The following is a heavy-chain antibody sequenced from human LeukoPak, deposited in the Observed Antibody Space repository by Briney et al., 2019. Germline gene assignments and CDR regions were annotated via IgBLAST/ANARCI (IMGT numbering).Heavy chain of an antibody. J-gene: IGHJ2*01. CDR1: GFTFSSYS. CDR2: VSGSGGTT. CDR3: AKDQVDWYFDL. V-gene: IGHV3-23*01. Sequence: PGGSLRLSCAASGFTFSSYSMNWVRQAPGKGLEWVSAVSGSGGTTDYADSVKGRFTISRDNSKNTLYLQMNNLRAEDTAIYYCAKDQVDWYFDLWGRGTLVTVSS. D-gene: IGHD1-26*01.